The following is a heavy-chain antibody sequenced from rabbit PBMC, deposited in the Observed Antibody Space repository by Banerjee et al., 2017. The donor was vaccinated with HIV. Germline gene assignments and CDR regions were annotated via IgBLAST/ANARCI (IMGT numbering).Heavy chain of an antibody. CDR1: GIDFSSNYW. CDR2: IYNGDGSP. Sequence: LEESGGDLVKPEGSLTLTCTASGIDFSSNYWICWVRQAPGKGPEWIACIYNGDGSPYYASWAKGRFTISKASWTTVTLQMTSLTAADTASYFCARDLAGVIGWTFNLWGPGTLVTVS. CDR3: ARDLAGVIGWTFNL. J-gene: IGHJ4*01. D-gene: IGHD4-1*01. V-gene: IGHV1S45*01.